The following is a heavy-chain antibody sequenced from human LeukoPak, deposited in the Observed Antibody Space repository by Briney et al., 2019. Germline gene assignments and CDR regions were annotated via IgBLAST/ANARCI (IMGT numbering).Heavy chain of an antibody. Sequence: ASVKVSCKASGYTFVSCSMSWIRHPPGQGLEWMGWINAYSIKTKYAQKFQGRVTMTTDTSTTTAYLDWNRLTSDGTAVCYWARAGDEVPTSFDHWGQGTLVTVSS. J-gene: IGHJ4*02. D-gene: IGHD3-16*01. CDR3: ARAGDEVPTSFDH. CDR1: GYTFVSCS. V-gene: IGHV1-18*04. CDR2: INAYSIKT.